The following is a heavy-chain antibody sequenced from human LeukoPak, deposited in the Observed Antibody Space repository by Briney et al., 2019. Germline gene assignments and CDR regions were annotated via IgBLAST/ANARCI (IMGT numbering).Heavy chain of an antibody. Sequence: GGSLRLSCAASGFTFSSYAMSWVRQAPGKGLEWGSAISGSGGSTYYADSVKGRFTISRDNSKNTLYLQMNSLRAEDTAVYYCAKAPYSSGWYERFDPWGQGTLVTVSS. CDR3: AKAPYSSGWYERFDP. CDR2: ISGSGGST. D-gene: IGHD6-19*01. J-gene: IGHJ5*02. V-gene: IGHV3-23*01. CDR1: GFTFSSYA.